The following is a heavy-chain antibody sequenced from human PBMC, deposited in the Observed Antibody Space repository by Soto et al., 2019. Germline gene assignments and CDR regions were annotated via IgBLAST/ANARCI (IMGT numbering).Heavy chain of an antibody. CDR1: GGSISSGGYS. Sequence: SETLSLTCAVSGGSISSGGYSWSWIRQPPGKGLEWIGYIYYSGSTNYNPSLKSRVSISVDTSKNQFSLKLSSVTAADTAVYYCARRYGGAFDFWGQGTLVTVSS. CDR3: ARRYGGAFDF. D-gene: IGHD4-17*01. CDR2: IYYSGST. J-gene: IGHJ4*02. V-gene: IGHV4-61*08.